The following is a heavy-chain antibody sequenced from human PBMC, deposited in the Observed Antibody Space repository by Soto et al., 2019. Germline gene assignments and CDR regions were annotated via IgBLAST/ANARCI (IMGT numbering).Heavy chain of an antibody. CDR2: INHSGST. CDR1: GESFRPYY. Sequence: SETLSLACAVYGESFRPYYWSWIRQPSGKALEWIGEINHSGSTNYNPSLKSRVTMSVDTSKNQFSLKLSSVTAADTAVYYCARHPDAHLDYWGQGIPVTVS. CDR3: ARHPDAHLDY. J-gene: IGHJ4*02. V-gene: IGHV4-34*01.